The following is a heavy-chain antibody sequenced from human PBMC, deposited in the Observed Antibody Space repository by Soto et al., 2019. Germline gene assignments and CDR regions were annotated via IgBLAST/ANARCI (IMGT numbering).Heavy chain of an antibody. CDR3: AGCIAARPYYYYYGMDV. J-gene: IGHJ6*02. Sequence: EVQLVESGGGLVKPGGSLRLSCAASGFTFSSYSMNWVRQAPGKGLEWVSSISSSSSYIYYADSVKGRFTISRDNAKNSLYLQMNSLRAEDTAVYYCAGCIAARPYYYYYGMDVWGQGTTVTVSS. V-gene: IGHV3-21*01. CDR1: GFTFSSYS. CDR2: ISSSSSYI. D-gene: IGHD6-6*01.